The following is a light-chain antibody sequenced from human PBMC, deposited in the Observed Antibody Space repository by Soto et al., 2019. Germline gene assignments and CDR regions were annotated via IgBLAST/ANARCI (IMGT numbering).Light chain of an antibody. CDR1: QRIYTN. V-gene: IGKV3-15*01. J-gene: IGKJ4*01. CDR3: QQYHHWPVT. CDR2: GAS. Sequence: EIVLTQSPGTLSLSPGERVIFSCRASQRIYTNLAWYQHTPGQAPRLLISGASTGATGLPSRFSGSGSETDFTLTINSLQSEDVAVYYCQQYHHWPVTFGGGTKVDI.